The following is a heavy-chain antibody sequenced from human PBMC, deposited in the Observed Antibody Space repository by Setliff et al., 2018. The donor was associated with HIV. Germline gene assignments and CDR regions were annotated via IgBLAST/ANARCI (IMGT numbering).Heavy chain of an antibody. CDR3: ARDLAY. CDR2: INQNGREK. CDR1: GFTFTTYW. Sequence: GGSLRLSCAASGFTFTTYWMSWVRQSPGKGLEWVANINQNGREKYYVDSVKGRFTISRDNAQNSLYLQMSSLKVEDTAVYYCARDLAYWGQGTLVTVSS. V-gene: IGHV3-7*03. J-gene: IGHJ4*02.